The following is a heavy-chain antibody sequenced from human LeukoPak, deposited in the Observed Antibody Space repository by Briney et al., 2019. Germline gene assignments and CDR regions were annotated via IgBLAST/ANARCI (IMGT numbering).Heavy chain of an antibody. CDR2: INHSGST. D-gene: IGHD6-13*01. CDR3: ARGGWYSSSRYSPPPYINWFDP. Sequence: SETLSLTCAVYGGSFSGYYWSWIRQPPGKGLEWIGEINHSGSTNYNPSLKSRVTISVDTSKNQFSLKLSSVTAADTAVYYCARGGWYSSSRYSPPPYINWFDPWGQGTLVTVSS. J-gene: IGHJ5*02. V-gene: IGHV4-34*01. CDR1: GGSFSGYY.